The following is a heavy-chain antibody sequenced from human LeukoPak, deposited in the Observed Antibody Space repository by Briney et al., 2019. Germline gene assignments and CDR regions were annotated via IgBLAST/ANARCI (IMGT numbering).Heavy chain of an antibody. D-gene: IGHD3-16*01. CDR2: ISWNSGSI. J-gene: IGHJ6*02. V-gene: IGHV3-9*01. Sequence: GGSLRLSCTASGFTFDDYAMHWVRQVPGKGLEWVSGISWNSGSIGYADSVKGRFTISRDNAKNSLYLQMNSLRAEDTALYYCAKDIGDYGMDVWGQGTTVTVSS. CDR3: AKDIGDYGMDV. CDR1: GFTFDDYA.